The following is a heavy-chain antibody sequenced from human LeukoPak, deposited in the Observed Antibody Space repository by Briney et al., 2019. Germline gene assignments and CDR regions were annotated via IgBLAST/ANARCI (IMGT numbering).Heavy chain of an antibody. CDR3: ASIVVVTAILH. D-gene: IGHD2-21*02. V-gene: IGHV4-39*01. Sequence: SETLSLTCTVSGGSISSGSYYWGWIRQPPGTGLEWIGSIYYSGSTYYNPSLKSRVTISVDTSKNQFSLKLSSVTAADTAVYYCASIVVVTAILHWGQGTLVTVSS. J-gene: IGHJ1*01. CDR1: GGSISSGSYY. CDR2: IYYSGST.